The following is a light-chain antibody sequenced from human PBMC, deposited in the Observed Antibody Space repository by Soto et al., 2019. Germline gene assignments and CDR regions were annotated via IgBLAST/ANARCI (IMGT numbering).Light chain of an antibody. CDR2: DAS. Sequence: EIVLTQSPATLSLSPGERATLSCRASQSVSHYLAWYQQKPGQAPRLLIYDASNGATGIPARFSGSGSGTDFTLTISSLEPEDFAVYYCQQRSNWPLYTFGQGTKLEIK. CDR3: QQRSNWPLYT. CDR1: QSVSHY. J-gene: IGKJ2*01. V-gene: IGKV3-11*01.